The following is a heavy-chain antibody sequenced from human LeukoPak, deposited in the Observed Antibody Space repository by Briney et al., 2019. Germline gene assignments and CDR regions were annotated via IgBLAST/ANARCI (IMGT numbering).Heavy chain of an antibody. CDR3: TRVLGPARFEYYFDY. V-gene: IGHV3-48*03. CDR1: GFTFSSYE. D-gene: IGHD6-6*01. Sequence: PGGSLRLSCAASGFTFSSYEMNWVRQAPGKGLEWVSYISSSGSTIYYADSVKGRFTISRDNAKNSLYLQMNGLRAEDTAVYYCTRVLGPARFEYYFDYWGQGTLVTVSS. CDR2: ISSSGSTI. J-gene: IGHJ4*02.